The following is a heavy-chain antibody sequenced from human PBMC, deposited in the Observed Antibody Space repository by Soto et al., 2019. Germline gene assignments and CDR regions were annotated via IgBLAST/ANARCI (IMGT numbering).Heavy chain of an antibody. J-gene: IGHJ4*02. Sequence: QVQLQESGPGLVKPSQTLSVTCTVSGGSMSSGGYYWSWIRQHPGKGLEWIGYIYYSGSTYYNPSLKSRVTISVDTSKNQFSLKLSSVTAADTAVYFCATARFAALDYWGQGTLVTVSP. D-gene: IGHD3-10*01. CDR2: IYYSGST. CDR3: ATARFAALDY. V-gene: IGHV4-31*03. CDR1: GGSMSSGGYY.